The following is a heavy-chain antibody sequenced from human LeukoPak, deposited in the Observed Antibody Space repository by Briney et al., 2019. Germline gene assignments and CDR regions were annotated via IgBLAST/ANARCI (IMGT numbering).Heavy chain of an antibody. V-gene: IGHV4-39*01. CDR1: GDSISGISYY. D-gene: IGHD1-26*01. CDR3: ARLGAVGATGFDF. Sequence: SETLSLTCSVSGDSISGISYYWGWICQPPGKGLEWIGKIYYSGSSYNNPSLESRVVISLDTSRNQFSLKLTSVTATDTAVYYCARLGAVGATGFDFWGQGILVTVSS. J-gene: IGHJ4*02. CDR2: IYYSGSS.